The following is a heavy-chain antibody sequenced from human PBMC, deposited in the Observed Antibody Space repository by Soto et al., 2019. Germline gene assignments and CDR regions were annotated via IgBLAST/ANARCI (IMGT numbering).Heavy chain of an antibody. V-gene: IGHV3-15*01. CDR3: TAQGNYDILTGTNPYSYGMDV. CDR2: IKSKTDGGTT. CDR1: GFTFSNAW. D-gene: IGHD3-9*01. J-gene: IGHJ6*02. Sequence: PGGSLRLSCAASGFTFSNAWMSWVRQAPGKGLEWVGRIKSKTDGGTTDYAAPVKGRFTISRDDSKNTLYLQMNSLKTEDTAVYYCTAQGNYDILTGTNPYSYGMDVWGQGTTVTVSS.